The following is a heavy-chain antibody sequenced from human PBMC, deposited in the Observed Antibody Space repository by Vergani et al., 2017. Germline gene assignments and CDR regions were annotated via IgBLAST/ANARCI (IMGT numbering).Heavy chain of an antibody. V-gene: IGHV3-23*01. CDR1: GFTFSSYA. Sequence: EVQLLESGGGLVQPGGSLRLSCAASGFTFSSYAMSWVRQAPGKGLEWVSAISGSGGSTYYAGSVKGRFTISRDSSKNTLYLQMNSLSAGDTAVYYCAKANPRNSGYDYLYYYHAMDVWSQGTTVTVSS. D-gene: IGHD5-12*01. CDR3: AKANPRNSGYDYLYYYHAMDV. J-gene: IGHJ6*02. CDR2: ISGSGGST.